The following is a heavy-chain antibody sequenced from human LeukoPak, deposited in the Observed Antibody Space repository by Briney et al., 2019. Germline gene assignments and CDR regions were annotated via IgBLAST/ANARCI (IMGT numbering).Heavy chain of an antibody. CDR3: ARGGYLLGYCSGGSCYSTVVTTYYMDV. CDR1: GYTFTGYY. CDR2: INPNSGGT. Sequence: ASVKVSCKASGYTFTGYYIQWVRQAPGQGLEWMGWINPNSGGTNYAQKFQGRVTMTRDTSISTAYMELSRLRSDDTAVYYCARGGYLLGYCSGGSCYSTVVTTYYMDVWGKGTTVTISS. D-gene: IGHD2-15*01. J-gene: IGHJ6*03. V-gene: IGHV1-2*02.